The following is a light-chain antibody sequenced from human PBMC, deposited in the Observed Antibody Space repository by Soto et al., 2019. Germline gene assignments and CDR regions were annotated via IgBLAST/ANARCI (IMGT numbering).Light chain of an antibody. CDR3: QQRSYWPNT. V-gene: IGKV3-11*01. Sequence: EIVLTQSPATLSLSPGERATLSCRASQSVSTYLAWYQQKPGQVPRLLIYDVSNRATGIPARFSGSGSGTDFTLTISSLEPEDFAIYYCQQRSYWPNTFGGGTKVEIK. J-gene: IGKJ4*01. CDR2: DVS. CDR1: QSVSTY.